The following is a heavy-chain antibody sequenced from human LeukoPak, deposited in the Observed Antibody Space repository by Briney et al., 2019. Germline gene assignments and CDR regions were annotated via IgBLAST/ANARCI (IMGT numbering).Heavy chain of an antibody. Sequence: SETLSLTCAVYGGSFSGYYWSWIRQPPGKGLEWIGEINHSGSTNYNPSLKSRVTISVDTSKNQFSLKLSSVTAADTAVYYCARAHYYDSSGYYGYLGDAFDIWGQGTMVTVSS. CDR1: GGSFSGYY. CDR2: INHSGST. V-gene: IGHV4-34*01. CDR3: ARAHYYDSSGYYGYLGDAFDI. D-gene: IGHD3-22*01. J-gene: IGHJ3*02.